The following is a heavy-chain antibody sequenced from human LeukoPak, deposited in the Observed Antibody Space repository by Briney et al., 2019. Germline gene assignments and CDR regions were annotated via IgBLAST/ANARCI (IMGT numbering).Heavy chain of an antibody. J-gene: IGHJ4*02. Sequence: SETLSLTCIVSGGSISSYYCSWMRQPPGKGLEWIGYIYYSGSTNYNPSLKSRVTISVDTSKNQFSLKLRSVTAADTAVYYCARVKGSSWYDFDYGGRGTLVTVSS. CDR3: ARVKGSSWYDFDY. V-gene: IGHV4-59*01. CDR2: IYYSGST. D-gene: IGHD6-13*01. CDR1: GGSISSYY.